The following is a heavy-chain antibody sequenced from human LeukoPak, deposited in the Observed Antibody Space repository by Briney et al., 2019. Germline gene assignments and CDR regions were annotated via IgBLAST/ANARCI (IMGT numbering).Heavy chain of an antibody. CDR2: IYSDNT. Sequence: PGGSLRLSCTVSGFTFSSNSMSWVRQAPGKGLEWVSFIYSDNTQYSYSGKGRCTISIDNAKNTLYLQINSLRAEHTAVYYCARRAGAYSHPYDYWGQGTLVTVSS. V-gene: IGHV3-53*01. CDR1: GFTFSSNS. D-gene: IGHD4/OR15-4a*01. J-gene: IGHJ4*02. CDR3: ARRAGAYSHPYDY.